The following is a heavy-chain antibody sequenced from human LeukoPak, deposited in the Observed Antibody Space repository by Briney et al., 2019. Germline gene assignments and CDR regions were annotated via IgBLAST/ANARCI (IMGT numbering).Heavy chain of an antibody. CDR2: INHSGST. CDR3: ARFPGGAEYRHYYYMDV. V-gene: IGHV4-34*01. CDR1: GGSFSGYY. J-gene: IGHJ6*03. D-gene: IGHD1-14*01. Sequence: SETLSLTCAVYGGSFSGYYWSWIRQPPGKGLEWIGEINHSGSTNYNPSLKSRVTISVDTSTNQFSLKLSSVTAADTAVYYCARFPGGAEYRHYYYMDVWGTGTTVTVSS.